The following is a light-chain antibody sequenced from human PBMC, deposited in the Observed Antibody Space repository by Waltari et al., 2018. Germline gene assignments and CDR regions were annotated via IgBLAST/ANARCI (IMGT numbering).Light chain of an antibody. CDR1: QGINKE. CDR2: AAS. CDR3: QQDYSPPWT. V-gene: IGKV1-27*01. J-gene: IGKJ1*01. Sequence: DIQMTQSPSSLSASAGERVTVTCRASQGINKELSWFQQRPWKAPTLLIYAASSLQTGVSSRFSGSGFGTDFTLTISSLQPEDVATYYCQQDYSPPWTFGQGTKVEIK.